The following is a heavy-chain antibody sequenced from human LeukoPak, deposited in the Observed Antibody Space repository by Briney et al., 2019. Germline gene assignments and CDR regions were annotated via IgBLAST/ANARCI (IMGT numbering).Heavy chain of an antibody. CDR3: ARRGVEMATIQAFDI. CDR2: IYPGDSDT. J-gene: IGHJ3*02. V-gene: IGHV5-51*01. D-gene: IGHD5-24*01. Sequence: GESLKISCKGPGYSFTSYWIGWVRQMPGKGLEWMGIIYPGDSDTRYSPSFQGQVTISADKSISTAYLQWSSLKAADTAMYYCARRGVEMATIQAFDIWGQGTMVTVSS. CDR1: GYSFTSYW.